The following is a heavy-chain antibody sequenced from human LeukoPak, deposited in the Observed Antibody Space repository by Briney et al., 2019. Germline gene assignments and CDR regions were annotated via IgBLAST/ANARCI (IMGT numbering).Heavy chain of an antibody. CDR3: ARVRRGYSSGSIDY. V-gene: IGHV4-59*01. CDR2: IYYSGST. Sequence: PSETLSLTCTASGGSISSYYWSWIRQPPGKGLEWIGYIYYSGSTNYNPSLKSRVTVSVDTSKNQFSLKLSSVTAADTAVYYCARVRRGYSSGSIDYWGQGTLVTVSS. J-gene: IGHJ4*02. D-gene: IGHD6-19*01. CDR1: GGSISSYY.